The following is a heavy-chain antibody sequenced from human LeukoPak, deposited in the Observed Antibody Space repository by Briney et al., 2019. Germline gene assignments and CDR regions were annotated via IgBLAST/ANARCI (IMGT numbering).Heavy chain of an antibody. V-gene: IGHV3-21*01. J-gene: IGHJ6*02. CDR1: GFTSSSNS. CDR3: ARDSVRGGRYGMDV. Sequence: PGGSLRLSCAASGFTSSSNSMNWVRQAPGKGLEWVSSISSSSSYIYYADSVKGRFTISRDNAKNSLYLQMNSLRAEDTAVYYCARDSVRGGRYGMDVWGQGTTVTVSS. D-gene: IGHD3-10*01. CDR2: ISSSSSYI.